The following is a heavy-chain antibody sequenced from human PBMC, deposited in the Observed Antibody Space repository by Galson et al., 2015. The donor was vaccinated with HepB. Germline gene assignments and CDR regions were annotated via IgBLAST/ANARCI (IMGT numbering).Heavy chain of an antibody. CDR1: GFTFSSYG. J-gene: IGHJ4*02. D-gene: IGHD1-1*01. Sequence: SLRLSCAASGFTFSSYGMNWVRQAPGKGLEWVSSITSDGSKNFYANSVKGRFTISRDNSKNTVVLQLSSLRPEDTAVYYCAKDGKLVSNNHYHLHFWGQGTLLSVSS. CDR2: ITSDGSKN. V-gene: IGHV3-30*18. CDR3: AKDGKLVSNNHYHLHF.